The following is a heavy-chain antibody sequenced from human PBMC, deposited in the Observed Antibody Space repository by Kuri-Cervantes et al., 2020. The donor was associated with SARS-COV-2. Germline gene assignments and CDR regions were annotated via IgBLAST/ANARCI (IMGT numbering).Heavy chain of an antibody. J-gene: IGHJ5*02. V-gene: IGHV4-34*01. CDR1: GGSFSGYY. Sequence: ESLKISCAVYGGSFSGYYWSWIRQPPGKGLEWIGEINHSGSTNYNPSLKSRVTISVDTSKNQFSLKLSSVTAADTAVYYCARGGSHYRVYWFDPWGQGTLVTVSS. D-gene: IGHD1-26*01. CDR3: ARGGSHYRVYWFDP. CDR2: INHSGST.